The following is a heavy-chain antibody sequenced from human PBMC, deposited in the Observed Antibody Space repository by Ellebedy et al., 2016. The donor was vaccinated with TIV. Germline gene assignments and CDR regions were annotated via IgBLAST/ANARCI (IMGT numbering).Heavy chain of an antibody. J-gene: IGHJ3*01. CDR2: IYPGDSDT. V-gene: IGHV5-51*01. Sequence: GESLKISXKGSGYSFTSYWIGWVRQMPGKGLEYMGIIYPGDSDTRYSPSFQGQVTISADKSISTAYLQWNSLRASDTAMYFCARRRITSSGRAGAFDFWGLGTMVTVSS. CDR3: ARRRITSSGRAGAFDF. D-gene: IGHD1-20*01. CDR1: GYSFTSYW.